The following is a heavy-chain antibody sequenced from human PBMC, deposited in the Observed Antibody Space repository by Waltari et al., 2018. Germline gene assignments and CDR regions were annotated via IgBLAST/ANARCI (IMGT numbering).Heavy chain of an antibody. CDR3: ARDGGGIRDYYYYGMDV. Sequence: QVQLQESGPGLVKPSETLSLTCAVSGYSISSGYYWGWIRQPPGKGLEWIGCNYHSGRTYSNPSLKSRVTISVDTSKNQFSLKLSSGTAADTAVYYCARDGGGIRDYYYYGMDVWGQGTTVTVSS. CDR2: NYHSGRT. J-gene: IGHJ6*02. V-gene: IGHV4-38-2*02. D-gene: IGHD3-16*01. CDR1: GYSISSGYY.